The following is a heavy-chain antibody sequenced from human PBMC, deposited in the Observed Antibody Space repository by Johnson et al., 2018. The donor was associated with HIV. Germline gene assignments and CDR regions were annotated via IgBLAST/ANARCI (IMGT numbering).Heavy chain of an antibody. D-gene: IGHD6-19*01. CDR3: ARRRVAGDDAFDM. CDR1: GFTLSDYY. Sequence: QVQLVESGGGLVKPGGSLRLSCVASGFTLSDYYMSWIRQAPGTGLEWVSYISSSESTIYYADSVKGRFTISRDNAKNSLYLQMNSLSGEDTAMYYCARRRVAGDDAFDMWGQGTMVTVSS. CDR2: ISSSESTI. V-gene: IGHV3-11*04. J-gene: IGHJ3*02.